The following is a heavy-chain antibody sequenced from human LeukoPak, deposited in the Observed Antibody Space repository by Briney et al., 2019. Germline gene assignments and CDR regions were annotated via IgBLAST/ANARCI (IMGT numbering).Heavy chain of an antibody. D-gene: IGHD6-13*01. CDR2: IIVGSGTT. J-gene: IGHJ4*02. Sequence: EALVKVSCKTSGFTFSTSAVQWVRQARGQRLEWIGWIIVGSGTTNYAQSLQGRLTITRDMSTSTAYMELRSLRSEDTAVYYCARASTGYSSSWYDYWGQGTLVTVSS. CDR1: GFTFSTSA. CDR3: ARASTGYSSSWYDY. V-gene: IGHV1-58*01.